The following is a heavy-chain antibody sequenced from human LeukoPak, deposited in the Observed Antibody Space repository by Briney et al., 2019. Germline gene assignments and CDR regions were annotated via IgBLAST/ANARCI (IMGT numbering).Heavy chain of an antibody. CDR3: ARSSLPGRSGRTEYFQH. CDR1: GFTLSDYY. D-gene: IGHD6-19*01. J-gene: IGHJ1*01. V-gene: IGHV3-11*01. CDR2: ISDSSRTI. Sequence: PGGSLRLSCAAFGFTLSDYYMTWIRQAPGKGLQWLSFISDSSRTIYYADSVKGRFTISRDNAKNSLYLQMSSLRAEDTAIYYCARSSLPGRSGRTEYFQHWGQGALVTVSS.